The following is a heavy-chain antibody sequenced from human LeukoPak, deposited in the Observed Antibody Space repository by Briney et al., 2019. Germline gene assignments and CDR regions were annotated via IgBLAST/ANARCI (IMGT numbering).Heavy chain of an antibody. D-gene: IGHD3-22*01. CDR1: GYTFTSYA. Sequence: ASVKVSCKASGYTFTSYAMHWVRQAPGQSLEWMGRINAGNGNTKYSQKFQGRVTITRDTSASTAYMELSSLRSEDTAVYYCTREGYDTSGYYWGDFDYWGQGTLVTVSS. CDR3: TREGYDTSGYYWGDFDY. V-gene: IGHV1-3*01. CDR2: INAGNGNT. J-gene: IGHJ4*02.